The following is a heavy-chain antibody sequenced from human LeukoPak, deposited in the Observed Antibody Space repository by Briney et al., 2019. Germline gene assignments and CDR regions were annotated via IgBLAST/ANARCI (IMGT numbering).Heavy chain of an antibody. CDR3: ARMGAAAGVYNWFDP. D-gene: IGHD6-13*01. Sequence: GGSLRLSCAASGFTFSSYAMIWVPQAPGKGREWVSAISGSGGSTYYADSVKGRFTISRDISKNTLYLQMNSLRAEDTAVYYCARMGAAAGVYNWFDPWGQGTLVTVSS. J-gene: IGHJ5*02. CDR1: GFTFSSYA. CDR2: ISGSGGST. V-gene: IGHV3-23*01.